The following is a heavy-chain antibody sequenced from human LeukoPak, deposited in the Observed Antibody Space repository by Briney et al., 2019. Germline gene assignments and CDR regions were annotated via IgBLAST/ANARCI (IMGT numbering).Heavy chain of an antibody. V-gene: IGHV1-18*01. J-gene: IGHJ6*03. CDR1: GYSFTSYG. D-gene: IGHD1-1*01. CDR2: ISAYNGAT. Sequence: ASVKVSCKASGYSFTSYGISWVRQAPGQGLEWMGWISAYNGATNHAHEFQGRVTMTTDTPTTTAYMELRSLRSDDTAVYYCARQQLEWATIRNVGYYQYYYMDVWGRGTTVTVSS. CDR3: ARQQLEWATIRNVGYYQYYYMDV.